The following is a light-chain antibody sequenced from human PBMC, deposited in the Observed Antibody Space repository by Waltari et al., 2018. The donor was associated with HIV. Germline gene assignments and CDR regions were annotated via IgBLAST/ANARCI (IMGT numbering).Light chain of an antibody. V-gene: IGKV1-39*01. CDR3: QQSYSTPWT. J-gene: IGKJ1*01. Sequence: DIQMTQSPSSLSASVGDRVTITCRASQNISKSLSWYQQKPGEAPKLLIYAASNLQNGVLSRFSGSGSGTDFTLTVSSLQPEDFATYYCQQSYSTPWTFGQGTNVE. CDR2: AAS. CDR1: QNISKS.